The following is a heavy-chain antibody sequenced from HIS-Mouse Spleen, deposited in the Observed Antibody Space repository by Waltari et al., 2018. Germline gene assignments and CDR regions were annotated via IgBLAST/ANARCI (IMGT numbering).Heavy chain of an antibody. J-gene: IGHJ4*02. D-gene: IGHD3-22*01. CDR3: ARDRGYYDSSGYLDY. CDR2: IWYDGSNK. Sequence: LSCAASGFTFSSYGMHWVRQAPGKGLEWVAVIWYDGSNKYYADSVKGRFTISRDNSKNTLYLQMNSLRAEDTAVYYCARDRGYYDSSGYLDYWGQGTLVTVSS. CDR1: GFTFSSYG. V-gene: IGHV3-33*01.